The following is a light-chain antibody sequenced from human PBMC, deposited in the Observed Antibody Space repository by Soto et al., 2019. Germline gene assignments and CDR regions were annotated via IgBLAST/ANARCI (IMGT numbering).Light chain of an antibody. Sequence: QSVLTQPASVSGSPGQSITISCTGTSSDVGIYDLVSWYKHHPGRAPQLIIYEVTKRPSGVSNRFSGSKSGNTASLTISGLQAEDEADYYCCSYAGSSTFVFGTGTQLTVL. V-gene: IGLV2-23*02. CDR3: CSYAGSSTFV. CDR2: EVT. J-gene: IGLJ1*01. CDR1: SSDVGIYDL.